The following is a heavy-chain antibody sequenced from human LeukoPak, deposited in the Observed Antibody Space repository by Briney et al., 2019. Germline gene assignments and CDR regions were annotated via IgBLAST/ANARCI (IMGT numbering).Heavy chain of an antibody. CDR3: ARGIVVVTEIAWFDP. Sequence: GGSLRLSCAGSGFIFNNYWMHWVRQIPGKGLVWVSQISSDGSTTNYADSVKGRFTVSRDNAKNTVYLQMNSLRADDTAVYFCARGIVVVTEIAWFDPWGRGTLVTVSS. CDR2: ISSDGSTT. CDR1: GFIFNNYW. V-gene: IGHV3-74*01. D-gene: IGHD2-21*02. J-gene: IGHJ5*02.